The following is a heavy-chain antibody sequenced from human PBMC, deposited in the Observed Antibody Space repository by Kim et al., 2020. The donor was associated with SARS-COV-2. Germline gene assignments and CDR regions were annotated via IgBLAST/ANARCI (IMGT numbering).Heavy chain of an antibody. CDR3: ARVGYSSSSHWYFDL. CDR2: INHSGST. Sequence: SETLSLTCAVYAGSFSGYYWSWIRQPPGKGLEWIGEINHSGSTNYNPSLKSRVTISVDTSKNQFSLKLSSVTAADKAVYYCARVGYSSSSHWYFDLWGRG. J-gene: IGHJ2*01. CDR1: AGSFSGYY. D-gene: IGHD6-6*01. V-gene: IGHV4-34*01.